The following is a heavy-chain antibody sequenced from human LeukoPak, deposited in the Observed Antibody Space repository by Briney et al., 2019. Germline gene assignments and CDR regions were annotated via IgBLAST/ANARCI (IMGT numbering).Heavy chain of an antibody. J-gene: IGHJ4*02. CDR1: GFTFSTFG. Sequence: PGGSLGLSCAASGFTFSTFGMHWVRQAPGKGLEWLAVIFFDGSYEYYANSVKGRFTISRDNSKNTLYLQMNSLKPEDTAMYYCAKPAGFDYFDYWGQGILVTVSS. V-gene: IGHV3-30*18. CDR3: AKPAGFDYFDY. CDR2: IFFDGSYE. D-gene: IGHD3-10*01.